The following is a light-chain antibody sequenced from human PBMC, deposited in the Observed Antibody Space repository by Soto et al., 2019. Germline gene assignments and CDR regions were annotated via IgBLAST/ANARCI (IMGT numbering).Light chain of an antibody. J-gene: IGKJ4*01. CDR3: QQSHTTPRLS. Sequence: VVLTQSPATLSLSPGDRATLSCRASRHVYINALGWYQQKPGRTPTLLIYGASTRATDIPDRFSATGSGTDFSLTISGVEPEDSAVYYCQQSHTTPRLSFGGGTRVEFK. CDR1: RHVYINA. CDR2: GAS. V-gene: IGKV3D-20*02.